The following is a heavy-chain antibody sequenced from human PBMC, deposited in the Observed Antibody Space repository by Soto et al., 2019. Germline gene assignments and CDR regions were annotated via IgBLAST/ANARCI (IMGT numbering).Heavy chain of an antibody. D-gene: IGHD1-26*01. Sequence: SETLSLTCSVSGDSLIGYYWSWIRQPAGKGLEWIGRVYNSGRTNSNPSLKDRVTMSVDLSKNQFSLKMTSVTAADTAVYYCARALAGSYDYWGQGILVTVSS. CDR2: VYNSGRT. CDR1: GDSLIGYY. V-gene: IGHV4-4*07. J-gene: IGHJ4*02. CDR3: ARALAGSYDY.